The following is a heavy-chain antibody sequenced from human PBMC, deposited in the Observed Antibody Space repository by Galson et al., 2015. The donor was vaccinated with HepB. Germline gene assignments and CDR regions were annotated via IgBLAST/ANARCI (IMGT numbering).Heavy chain of an antibody. CDR3: ASVWDVGGYDFWSGYSY. CDR2: ISSSSSTI. D-gene: IGHD3-3*01. CDR1: GFTFSSYS. J-gene: IGHJ4*02. Sequence: SLRLSCAASGFTFSSYSTNWVRQAPGKGLEWVSYISSSSSTIYYADSVKGRFTISRDNAKNSLYLQMNSLRDEDTAVYYCASVWDVGGYDFWSGYSYWGQGTLVTVSS. V-gene: IGHV3-48*02.